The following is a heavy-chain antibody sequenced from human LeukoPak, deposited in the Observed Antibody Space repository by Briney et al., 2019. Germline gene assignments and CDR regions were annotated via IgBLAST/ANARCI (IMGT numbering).Heavy chain of an antibody. CDR1: GFTFSSYA. J-gene: IGHJ6*02. D-gene: IGHD2-2*01. V-gene: IGHV3-23*01. CDR2: ISGSGDKS. CDR3: VKASTQVYQFGMGV. Sequence: GGSLRLSCAASGFTFSSYAMSWVRQAPGKGLEWVSGISGSGDKSFYAESVKGRFTISRDNSKNTLYLQMNSLTADDTAVYYCVKASTQVYQFGMGVWGQGTTVTVFS.